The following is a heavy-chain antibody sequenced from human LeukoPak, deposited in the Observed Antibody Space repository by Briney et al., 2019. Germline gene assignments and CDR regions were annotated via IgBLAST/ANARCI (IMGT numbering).Heavy chain of an antibody. J-gene: IGHJ3*02. D-gene: IGHD3-10*01. CDR3: AKGVRITMVRGAFDI. Sequence: GGSLRLSCAASGFTFSCYYMSWVRQAPGEGLEWVANIKPDGSETYYADSVKGRFTISRDNGKNSLHLQMNSLRAEDTALYYCAKGVRITMVRGAFDIWGQGTMVTVSS. CDR1: GFTFSCYY. V-gene: IGHV3-7*03. CDR2: IKPDGSET.